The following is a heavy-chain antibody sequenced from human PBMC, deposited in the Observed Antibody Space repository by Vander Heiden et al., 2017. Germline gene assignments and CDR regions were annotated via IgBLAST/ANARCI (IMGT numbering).Heavy chain of an antibody. V-gene: IGHV3-9*01. CDR3: AKDMGDY. D-gene: IGHD3-16*01. CDR1: GFTFDDYA. J-gene: IGHJ4*02. CDR2: ISWNSGSI. Sequence: EVQLVESGGALVQPGRSLRLSCAASGFTFDDYAMHWVRQAPGKGLEWVSGISWNSGSIGYADSVKGRFTISRDNAKNSLYLQMNSLRAEDTALYYCAKDMGDYWGQGTLVTVSS.